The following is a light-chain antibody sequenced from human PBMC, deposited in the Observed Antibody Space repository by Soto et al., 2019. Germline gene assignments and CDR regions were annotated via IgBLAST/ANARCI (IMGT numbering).Light chain of an antibody. CDR1: QSVSTS. Sequence: EVVLTQYPGTLSLSPGERATLSCRASQSVSTSLAWYQQKPGQAPRLLIYDASNRAPGIPARFSGSGSGTDFTLSISSLEPEDFAFYYCQQRNNWPPYTFGQGTKLEIK. CDR2: DAS. CDR3: QQRNNWPPYT. V-gene: IGKV3-11*01. J-gene: IGKJ2*01.